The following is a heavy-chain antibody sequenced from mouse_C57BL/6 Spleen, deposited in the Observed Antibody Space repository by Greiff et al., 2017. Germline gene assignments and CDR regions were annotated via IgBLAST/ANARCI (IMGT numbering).Heavy chain of an antibody. J-gene: IGHJ4*01. CDR2: ISDGGSYT. V-gene: IGHV5-4*03. CDR3: ARAPDAMDY. Sequence: EVMLVESGGGLVKPGGSLKLSCAASGFTFSSYAMTWVRQTPEKRLEWVATISDGGSYTYYPDNVKGRFTLSRANTNNNLYLQMSHLKSEDTDMYYCARAPDAMDYWGQGTSVTVSS. CDR1: GFTFSSYA.